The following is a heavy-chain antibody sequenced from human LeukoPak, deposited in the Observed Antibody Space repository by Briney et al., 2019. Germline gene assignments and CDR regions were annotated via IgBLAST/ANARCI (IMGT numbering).Heavy chain of an antibody. Sequence: PGGSLRLSCAASGFTFSSYAMSWVRQAPGKGLEWVSAISGSGGSTYYADSVKGRFTISRDNSKNTLYLQMSSLRAEDTAVYYCAKLYGGNSLYFDYWGQGTLVTVSS. J-gene: IGHJ4*02. D-gene: IGHD4-23*01. CDR3: AKLYGGNSLYFDY. CDR2: ISGSGGST. CDR1: GFTFSSYA. V-gene: IGHV3-23*01.